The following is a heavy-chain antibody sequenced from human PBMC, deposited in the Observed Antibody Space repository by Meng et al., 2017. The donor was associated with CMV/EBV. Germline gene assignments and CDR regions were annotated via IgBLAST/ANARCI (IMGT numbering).Heavy chain of an antibody. CDR2: IIGSGGAT. V-gene: IGHV3-23*01. CDR1: GFTFSSYA. J-gene: IGHJ3*01. CDR3: TKDHLQLRFLEWLFALDV. Sequence: GGSLRLSYAASGFTFSSYAMSWVRQAPGKGLEWVSTIIGSGGATYYADSLKGRFTISRDNSKNTLYLHMSSLRAEDSAVYYCTKDHLQLRFLEWLFALDVWGQGTMVTVSS. D-gene: IGHD3-3*01.